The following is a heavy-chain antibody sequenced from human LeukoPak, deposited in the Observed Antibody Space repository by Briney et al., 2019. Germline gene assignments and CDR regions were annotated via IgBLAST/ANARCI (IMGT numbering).Heavy chain of an antibody. CDR1: GYTFTSYA. CDR3: AREGYSITGTTYVY. J-gene: IGHJ4*02. D-gene: IGHD1-20*01. CDR2: ISAYNGNT. V-gene: IGHV1-18*01. Sequence: GASVKVSCKASGYTFTSYAMNWVRQAPGQGLEWMGWISAYNGNTNYAQKLQGRVTMTTDTSTSTAYMELRSLRSDDTAVYYCAREGYSITGTTYVYWGQGTLVTVSS.